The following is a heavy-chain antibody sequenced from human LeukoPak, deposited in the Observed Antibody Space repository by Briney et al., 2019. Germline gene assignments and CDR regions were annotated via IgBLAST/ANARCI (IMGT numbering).Heavy chain of an antibody. CDR2: INHSGST. D-gene: IGHD3-10*01. J-gene: IGHJ4*02. V-gene: IGHV4-34*01. Sequence: PSETLSLTCAVYGGSFSGYYWSWIRQPPGKGLEWIGEINHSGSTNYNPSLKSRVTISVDTSKNQFSLELSSVTAADTAVYYCARELWFGEFFDYWGQGTLVTVSS. CDR3: ARELWFGEFFDY. CDR1: GGSFSGYY.